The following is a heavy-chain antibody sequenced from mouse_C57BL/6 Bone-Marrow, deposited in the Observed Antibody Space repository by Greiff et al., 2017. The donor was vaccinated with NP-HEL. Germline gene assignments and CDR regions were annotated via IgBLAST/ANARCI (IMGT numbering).Heavy chain of an antibody. J-gene: IGHJ1*03. Sequence: DVHLVESGPGLVKPSQTVFLTCTVTGISITTGNYRWSWIRQFPGNKLEWIGYIYYSGTITYNPSLTSRTTITRDTPKNQFFLEMNSLTAEDTATYYCARAGYYGSSYDWYFDVWGTGTTVTVSS. CDR2: IYYSGTI. CDR1: GISITTGNYR. D-gene: IGHD1-1*01. V-gene: IGHV3-5*01. CDR3: ARAGYYGSSYDWYFDV.